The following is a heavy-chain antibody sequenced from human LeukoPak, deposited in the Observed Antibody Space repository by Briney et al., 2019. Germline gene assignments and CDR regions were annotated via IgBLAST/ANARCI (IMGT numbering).Heavy chain of an antibody. CDR1: GGSISSYY. J-gene: IGHJ4*02. CDR2: IYYSGST. Sequence: PSETLSPTCTVSGGSISSYYWSWIRQPPGKGLEWIGYIYYSGSTNYNPSLKSRVTISVDTSKNQFSLKLSSVTAADTAVYYCARHHYGDYFDYWGQGTLVTVSS. CDR3: ARHHYGDYFDY. D-gene: IGHD4-17*01. V-gene: IGHV4-59*08.